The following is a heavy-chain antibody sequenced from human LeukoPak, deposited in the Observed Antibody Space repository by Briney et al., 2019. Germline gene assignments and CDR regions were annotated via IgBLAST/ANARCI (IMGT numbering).Heavy chain of an antibody. J-gene: IGHJ4*02. CDR2: INSDGSTT. CDR3: ARAHTTYYYDSSGYYFDY. V-gene: IGHV3-74*01. D-gene: IGHD3-22*01. Sequence: GGSLGLSCAASGFTFSNHWMHWVRQAPGKGLVWVSRINSDGSTTTYADSVKGRFTISRDNAKNTLFLQMNSLRAEDTAVYYCARAHTTYYYDSSGYYFDYWGQGTLVSVSS. CDR1: GFTFSNHW.